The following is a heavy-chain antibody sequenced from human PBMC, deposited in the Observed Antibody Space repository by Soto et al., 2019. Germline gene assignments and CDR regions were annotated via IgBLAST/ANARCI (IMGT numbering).Heavy chain of an antibody. Sequence: GGSLRLSCAASGFTFSNAWMSWVRQAPGKGLEWVGRIKSKTDGGTTDYAAPVKGRFTISRDDSKNTLYLQMNSLKTEDTAVYYCTTDPATTGGYYYYYGMDVWGQGXTLTVSS. CDR1: GFTFSNAW. J-gene: IGHJ6*02. CDR3: TTDPATTGGYYYYYGMDV. V-gene: IGHV3-15*01. CDR2: IKSKTDGGTT. D-gene: IGHD5-12*01.